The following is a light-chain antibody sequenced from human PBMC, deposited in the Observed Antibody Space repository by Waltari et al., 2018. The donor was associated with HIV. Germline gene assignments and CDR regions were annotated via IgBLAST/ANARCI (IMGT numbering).Light chain of an antibody. V-gene: IGLV3-21*04. CDR1: NIGSKS. Sequence: SYVLTQPTSVSVAPGKTARITWWGDNIGSKSVHWYQQKPGQAPVLVIYDDSDRPSGIPERFSGSNSGNTATLTISRVEAGDEADYYCQVWDSSSDLNWVFGGGTKLTVL. CDR3: QVWDSSSDLNWV. CDR2: DDS. J-gene: IGLJ3*02.